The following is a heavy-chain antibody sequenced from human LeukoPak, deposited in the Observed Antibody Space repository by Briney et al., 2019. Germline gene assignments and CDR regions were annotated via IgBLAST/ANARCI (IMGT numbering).Heavy chain of an antibody. CDR2: INHSGST. CDR3: ARVWRFGDYGGNWFDP. V-gene: IGHV4-34*01. J-gene: IGHJ5*02. CDR1: GGSFSGYY. Sequence: SETLSLTCAVYGGSFSGYYWSWIRQPPGKGLEWIGEINHSGSTSYNPSLKSRVTISVDTSKNQFSLKLSSVTAADTAVYYCARVWRFGDYGGNWFDPWGQGTLVTVSS. D-gene: IGHD4-17*01.